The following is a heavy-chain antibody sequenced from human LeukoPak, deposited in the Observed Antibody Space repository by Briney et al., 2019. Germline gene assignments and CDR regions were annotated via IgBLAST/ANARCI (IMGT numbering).Heavy chain of an antibody. CDR3: ALDTAMSTAIDY. J-gene: IGHJ4*02. Sequence: GGSLRLSCAASGFNFADYSMNWVRQAPGKGLEWVSSISIAGSYIFYADSVRGRFTISRDNAENSLYLQMNSLRAEDTAVYYCALDTAMSTAIDYWGQGTLVTVSS. CDR2: ISIAGSYI. D-gene: IGHD5-18*01. CDR1: GFNFADYS. V-gene: IGHV3-21*01.